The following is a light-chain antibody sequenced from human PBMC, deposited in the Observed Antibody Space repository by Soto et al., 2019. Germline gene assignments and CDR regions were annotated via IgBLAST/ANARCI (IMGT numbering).Light chain of an antibody. CDR2: RTS. CDR3: QHLWT. Sequence: DTQMTQSPSTLSASIGDRVTITCRASQTISNWLAWYQQKPGKAPKLLIYRTSSLESGVPSRFSGSGSGTDFTLTINSLQPDDFATYYCQHLWTFGQGTKVDIK. CDR1: QTISNW. V-gene: IGKV1-5*03. J-gene: IGKJ1*01.